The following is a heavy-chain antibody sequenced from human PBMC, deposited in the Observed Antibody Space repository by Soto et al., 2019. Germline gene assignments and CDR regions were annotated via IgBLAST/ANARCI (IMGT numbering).Heavy chain of an antibody. V-gene: IGHV4-31*03. J-gene: IGHJ6*02. CDR1: GGSINSGGYY. D-gene: IGHD1-1*01. Sequence: QVQLQESGPGLEKPTQTLSLTCTVSGGSINSGGYYWSWIRDHPGKGLERIGYIYYSGSSYYNPSLKSRVTISVDTSKNQFSLKLSSVTAADTAVYYCARDPGTTYDYYYGMDVWGQGTTVTVSS. CDR3: ARDPGTTYDYYYGMDV. CDR2: IYYSGSS.